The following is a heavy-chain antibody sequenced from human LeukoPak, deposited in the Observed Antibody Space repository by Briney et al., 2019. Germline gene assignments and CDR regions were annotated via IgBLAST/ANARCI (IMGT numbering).Heavy chain of an antibody. CDR3: ARGGRGFPDY. CDR1: GLTFSSYA. V-gene: IGHV3-30-3*01. D-gene: IGHD3-10*01. J-gene: IGHJ4*02. CDR2: ISYDGSNK. Sequence: GRSLRLSCAASGLTFSSYAMHWVRQAPGKGLEWVAVISYDGSNKHYADSVKGRFTISRDNSKNTLYLQMNSLRAEDTAVYYCARGGRGFPDYWGQGTLVTVSS.